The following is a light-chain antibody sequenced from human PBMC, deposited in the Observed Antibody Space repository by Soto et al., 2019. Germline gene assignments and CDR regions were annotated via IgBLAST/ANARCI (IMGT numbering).Light chain of an antibody. CDR2: DTS. V-gene: IGLV7-46*01. Sequence: QAVVTQEPSLTVSPGETVTLTCGSSTGAVTSGHYPYWFQQKPGQAPRTLIYDTSNKHSWTPARFSGSLLGGKAALILSGAQPADEAEYYCLLSYSGAGVVFGGGTKLTVL. J-gene: IGLJ2*01. CDR3: LLSYSGAGVV. CDR1: TGAVTSGHY.